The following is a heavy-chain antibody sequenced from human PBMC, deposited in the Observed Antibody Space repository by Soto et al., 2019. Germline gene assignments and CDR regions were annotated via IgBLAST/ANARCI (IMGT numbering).Heavy chain of an antibody. D-gene: IGHD3-10*01. J-gene: IGHJ5*02. Sequence: QITLKESGPTLVKPTQTLTLTCTFSGFSLSTNGVGVGWIRQSPGKALEWLALIYWDDDRRYSPSLKSRLTITKDTSKNQEVLTMTNMDPVDTATYYCAHRRHASGSYHNWFDPWGPGTLVTVSS. CDR2: IYWDDDR. CDR3: AHRRHASGSYHNWFDP. V-gene: IGHV2-5*02. CDR1: GFSLSTNGVG.